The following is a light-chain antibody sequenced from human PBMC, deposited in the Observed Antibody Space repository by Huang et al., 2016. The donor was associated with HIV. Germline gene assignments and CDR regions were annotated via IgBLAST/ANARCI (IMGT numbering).Light chain of an antibody. J-gene: IGKJ3*01. CDR3: QQYYGSPLT. V-gene: IGKV4-1*01. CDR1: QSVLNTDNNRDY. Sequence: DIVMTQSPESLAVSLGERATINCRSSQSVLNTDNNRDYLAWYQQKPGQRPRLLIYWASTRESGVPDRFLGTGSGTDFTLTISNLQAEDVAVYFCQQYYGSPLTFGPGTKVDIK. CDR2: WAS.